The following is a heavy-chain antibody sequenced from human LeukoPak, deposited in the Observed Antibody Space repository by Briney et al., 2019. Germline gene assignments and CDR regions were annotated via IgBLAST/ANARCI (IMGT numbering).Heavy chain of an antibody. J-gene: IGHJ3*02. CDR3: ASLEYIVVVPAAIAFDI. V-gene: IGHV4-39*01. D-gene: IGHD2-2*01. CDR1: GGSISSSSYY. Sequence: SETLSLTCTVSGGSISSSSYYWGWIRQPPGKGLEWIGSIYYSGSTYYNPSLKSRVTISVDTSKNQFSLKLSSVTAADTAVYYCASLEYIVVVPAAIAFDIWAKGQWSPSLQ. CDR2: IYYSGST.